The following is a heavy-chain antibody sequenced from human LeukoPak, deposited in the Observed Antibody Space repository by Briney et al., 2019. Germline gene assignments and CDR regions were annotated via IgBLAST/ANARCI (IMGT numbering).Heavy chain of an antibody. J-gene: IGHJ4*02. V-gene: IGHV4-61*10. CDR3: ASRKLGNDY. CDR1: GDSIRSVSYF. Sequence: SETLSLTCTVSGDSIRSVSYFWNWIRQPAGKGLEWIGYIYHTGSTSYSPSLKSRVTISADTSQNQFSLKLSSVTAADTAVYYCASRKLGNDYWGQGTLVTVSS. D-gene: IGHD7-27*01. CDR2: IYHTGST.